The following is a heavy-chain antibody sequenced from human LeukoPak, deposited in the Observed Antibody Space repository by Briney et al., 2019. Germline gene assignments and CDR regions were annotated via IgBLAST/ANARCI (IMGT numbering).Heavy chain of an antibody. CDR2: IIPMFDTT. J-gene: IGHJ6*02. V-gene: IGHV1-69*01. CDR1: GGTFSSYA. Sequence: SVKVSCKASGGTFSSYAMNWVRQAPGQGLEWMGGIIPMFDTTNYAQKFQGRVTITEDESTSTAYMELSRLRSEDTAVYYCAKGDVAVAGTASFYYYYNIDVWGQGTTVSVSS. CDR3: AKGDVAVAGTASFYYYYNIDV. D-gene: IGHD6-19*01.